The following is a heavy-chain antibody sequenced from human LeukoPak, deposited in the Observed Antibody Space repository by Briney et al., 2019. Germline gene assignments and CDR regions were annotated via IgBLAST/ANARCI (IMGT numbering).Heavy chain of an antibody. CDR3: ARDWYTQDYSSRSEGAEYFQH. D-gene: IGHD6-13*01. CDR1: GYTFTRYY. Sequence: GASVNVSFMASGYTFTRYYMHWVRQAPGQGLEWMGIINPSGGSTSYAPKFQGRVTMTRDTSTSTVYMELSSLRSEDTAVYYCARDWYTQDYSSRSEGAEYFQHWGQGTLVTVSS. J-gene: IGHJ1*01. V-gene: IGHV1-46*01. CDR2: INPSGGST.